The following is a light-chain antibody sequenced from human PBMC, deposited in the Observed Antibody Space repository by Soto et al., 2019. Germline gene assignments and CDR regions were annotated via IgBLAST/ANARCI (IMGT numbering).Light chain of an antibody. J-gene: IGKJ2*01. CDR1: QRVNGNY. V-gene: IGKV3-20*01. Sequence: EIVLTQSPGTLSLSPGERATLSCRASQRVNGNYLTWYQQKPGQAPRLLIYGASSRATGIPDRVSGSGSGTDFTLTISRLEPEDFEVYYCQQYGSSFRYTFGQGTKLEIK. CDR3: QQYGSSFRYT. CDR2: GAS.